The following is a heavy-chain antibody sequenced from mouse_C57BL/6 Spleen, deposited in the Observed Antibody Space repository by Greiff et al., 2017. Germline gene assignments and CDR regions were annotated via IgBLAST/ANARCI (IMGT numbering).Heavy chain of an antibody. CDR1: GYTFTEYT. J-gene: IGHJ1*03. D-gene: IGHD1-1*01. CDR3: ARHAVYYYGSSWYFDV. Sequence: QVQLQQSGAELVKPGASVKLSCKASGYTFTEYTIHWVKQRSGQGLEWIGWFYPGSGSIKYNEKFKDKATLTADKSSRTVYMELSRLTSEDAAVYFGARHAVYYYGSSWYFDVWGTGTTVTVSS. V-gene: IGHV1-62-2*01. CDR2: FYPGSGSI.